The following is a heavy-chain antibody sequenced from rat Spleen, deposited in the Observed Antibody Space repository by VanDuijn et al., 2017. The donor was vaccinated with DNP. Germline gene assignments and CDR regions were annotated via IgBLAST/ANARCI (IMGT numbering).Heavy chain of an antibody. J-gene: IGHJ4*01. Sequence: EVQLQESGPGLVKPSQSLSLTCSVTGYSITSNYWGWIRKFPGNKLEWMGSVNRAGTTTYNPSLKSRISITRDTSKNQLFLQLNSVTTEDTATYYCARWPGYNPPYAMDAWGQGTSVTVSS. CDR2: VNRAGTT. V-gene: IGHV3-3*01. CDR3: ARWPGYNPPYAMDA. D-gene: IGHD1-4*01. CDR1: GYSITSNY.